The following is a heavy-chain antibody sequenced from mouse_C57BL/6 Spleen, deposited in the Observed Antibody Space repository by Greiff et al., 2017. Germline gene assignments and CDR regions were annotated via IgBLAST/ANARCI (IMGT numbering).Heavy chain of an antibody. CDR3: ARAAYYSNYEAWFAY. CDR2: IYPRSGNT. V-gene: IGHV1-81*01. CDR1: GYTFPSYG. J-gene: IGHJ3*01. Sequence: QVQLQQSGAELARPGASVKLSCKASGYTFPSYGISWVKQRTGQGLEWIGEIYPRSGNTYYNEKFKGKATLTADKSSSTAYMELRSLTSEDSAVYFCARAAYYSNYEAWFAYWGQGTLVTVSA. D-gene: IGHD2-5*01.